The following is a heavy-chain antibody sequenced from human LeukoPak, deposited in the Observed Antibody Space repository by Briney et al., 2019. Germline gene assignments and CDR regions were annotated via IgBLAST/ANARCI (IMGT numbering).Heavy chain of an antibody. CDR1: GYTFTSYD. J-gene: IGHJ6*03. V-gene: IGHV1-8*03. D-gene: IGHD2-15*01. Sequence: ASVKVSCKASGYTFTSYDINWVRQATGQGLEWMGWMNPNSGNTGYAQKFQGRVTITRNTSISTAYMELSSLRSKDTAVYYCARSGYCSGGSCPHYMDVWGKGTTVTVSS. CDR3: ARSGYCSGGSCPHYMDV. CDR2: MNPNSGNT.